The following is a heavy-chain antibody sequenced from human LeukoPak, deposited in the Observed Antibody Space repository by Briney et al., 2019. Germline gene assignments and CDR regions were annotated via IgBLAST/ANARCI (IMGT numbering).Heavy chain of an antibody. CDR3: ARDLDGSYYGGFDY. J-gene: IGHJ4*02. Sequence: GGSLRLSCAASGFTFTSYEMNCISSSGSTMYYADSVKGRFTISRDNSKNTLYLQMNSLRAEDTAVYYCARDLDGSYYGGFDYWGQGTLVTVSS. D-gene: IGHD1-26*01. CDR2: ISSSGSTM. CDR1: GFTFTSYE. V-gene: IGHV3-48*03.